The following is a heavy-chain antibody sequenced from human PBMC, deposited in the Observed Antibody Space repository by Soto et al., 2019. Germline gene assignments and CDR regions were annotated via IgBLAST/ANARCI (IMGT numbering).Heavy chain of an antibody. CDR3: AKAGSVVREAFDI. Sequence: QVQLVESGRGVVQPGRSLRLSCAASGFTFSSYGMHWVRQAPGKGLEWVAVISYDGSNKYYEDSVKGRFTISRDNSKNTLYLQMNSLRAEDTAVYYCAKAGSVVREAFDIWGQGTMVTVSS. J-gene: IGHJ3*02. CDR1: GFTFSSYG. D-gene: IGHD2-21*01. V-gene: IGHV3-30*18. CDR2: ISYDGSNK.